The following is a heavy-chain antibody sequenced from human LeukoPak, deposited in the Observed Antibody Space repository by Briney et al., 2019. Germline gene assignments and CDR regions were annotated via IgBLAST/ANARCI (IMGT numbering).Heavy chain of an antibody. CDR3: ARDPYSGTYGDTYYYHMDV. Sequence: GGSLRLSCAASGFSFSSYNMNWVRQTPGKGLEWVSSITSSSTYTFYADSVKGRFTISRDNARNSLYLQMNSLRAEDTAVYYCARDPYSGTYGDTYYYHMDVWGKGTTVTISS. CDR2: ITSSSTYT. D-gene: IGHD1-26*01. CDR1: GFSFSSYN. V-gene: IGHV3-21*01. J-gene: IGHJ6*03.